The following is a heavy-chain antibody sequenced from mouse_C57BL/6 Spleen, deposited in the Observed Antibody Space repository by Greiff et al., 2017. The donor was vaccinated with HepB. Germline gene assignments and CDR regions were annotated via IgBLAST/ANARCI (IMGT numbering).Heavy chain of an antibody. D-gene: IGHD1-1*01. CDR2: IDPEDGDT. V-gene: IGHV14-1*01. Sequence: EVQGVESGAELVRPGASVKLSCTASGFNIKDYYMHWVKQRPEQGLEWIGRIDPEDGDTEYAPKFQGKATMTADTSSNTAYLQLSSLTSEDTAVYYCTTGDYGGPAWFAYWGQGTLVTVSA. CDR1: GFNIKDYY. J-gene: IGHJ3*01. CDR3: TTGDYGGPAWFAY.